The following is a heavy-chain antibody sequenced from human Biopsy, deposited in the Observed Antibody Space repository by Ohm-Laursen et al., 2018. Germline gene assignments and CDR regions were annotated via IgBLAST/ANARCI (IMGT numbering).Heavy chain of an antibody. J-gene: IGHJ5*02. CDR2: IFNSANT. V-gene: IGHV4-31*01. CDR1: GGFISSSSYY. Sequence: TLSLTCTVSGGFISSSSYYWGWIRQPPGKGLEWIGYIFNSANTYYNPSLKNLITISGDTSKNQFSLKLNSVTAADTAVYYCARGDYFDSNGYFWFDPWGQGTLVTVSS. D-gene: IGHD3-22*01. CDR3: ARGDYFDSNGYFWFDP.